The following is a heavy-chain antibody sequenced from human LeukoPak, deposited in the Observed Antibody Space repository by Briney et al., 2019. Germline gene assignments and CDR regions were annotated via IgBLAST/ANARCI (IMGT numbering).Heavy chain of an antibody. V-gene: IGHV3-66*01. CDR2: IYSGGST. CDR1: GFTVSSNY. Sequence: GGSLRLSCAASGFTVSSNYMSWVRQAPGKGLEWVSDIYSGGSTYYADSVKGRFTISRDNSKNTLYLQMNSLRAEDTAVYYCARDPRWELPSVDAFDTWGQGTMVTVSS. CDR3: ARDPRWELPSVDAFDT. J-gene: IGHJ3*02. D-gene: IGHD1-26*01.